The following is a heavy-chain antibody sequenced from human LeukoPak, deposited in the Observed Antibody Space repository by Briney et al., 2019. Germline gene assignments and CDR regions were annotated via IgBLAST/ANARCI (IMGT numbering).Heavy chain of an antibody. CDR3: AIPLLYSSSWYGWAFDI. J-gene: IGHJ3*02. Sequence: GASVKVSCKASVYTFTSYAMNWVRQAPGQGLEWMGWINTNTGNPTYAQGFPGRFVFSLDTSVSTAYLQISSLKAEDTAVYYCAIPLLYSSSWYGWAFDIWGQGTMVTVSS. CDR1: VYTFTSYA. CDR2: INTNTGNP. V-gene: IGHV7-4-1*02. D-gene: IGHD6-13*01.